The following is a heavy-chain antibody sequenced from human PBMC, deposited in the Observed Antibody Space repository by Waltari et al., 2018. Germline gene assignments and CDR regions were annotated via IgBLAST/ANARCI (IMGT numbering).Heavy chain of an antibody. CDR1: GFIFSHYE. V-gene: IGHV3-48*03. CDR3: ARGRDCSGGSCYLDH. J-gene: IGHJ4*02. CDR2: ISTSGTVM. Sequence: EVQVVEPGGGMVQQGGSLRLSCVTSGFIFSHYEMNWVRQAPGKGLEWVSYISTSGTVMYYAESVEGRFTISRDNPKNSLYLQMNSPRAEDTAVYFCARGRDCSGGSCYLDHWGQGTLVTVSS. D-gene: IGHD2-15*01.